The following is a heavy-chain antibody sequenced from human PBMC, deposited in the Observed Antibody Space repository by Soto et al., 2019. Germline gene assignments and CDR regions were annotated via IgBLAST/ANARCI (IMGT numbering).Heavy chain of an antibody. CDR1: GYTFTTYH. Sequence: QVQLEQSGAEVKEPGASVKISCKASGYTFTTYHIHWVRQAPGQGLDWMGMIDPLGSNRGYARRCQARVAMTRDTSTGTAYIEVTSLRFDDTAMYFCVRGYCTSSASCEGDFQHWGQGALVTVSS. D-gene: IGHD2-2*01. CDR3: VRGYCTSSASCEGDFQH. V-gene: IGHV1-46*01. J-gene: IGHJ1*01. CDR2: IDPLGSNR.